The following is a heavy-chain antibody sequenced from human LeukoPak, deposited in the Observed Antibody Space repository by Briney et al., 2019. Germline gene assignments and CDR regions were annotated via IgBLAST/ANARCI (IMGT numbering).Heavy chain of an antibody. D-gene: IGHD3-3*01. CDR2: ISAYNGNT. CDR1: GYTFTSYG. J-gene: IGHJ3*02. CDR3: ARLYYDFWSGYYSGSKEEDAFDI. Sequence: ASVKVSCKASGYTFTSYGISWVRQAPGQGLEWMGWISAYNGNTNYAQKLQGRVTMTTDKSTSTAYMEMRRLRSDDTAVYYCARLYYDFWSGYYSGSKEEDAFDIWGQGTMVTVSS. V-gene: IGHV1-18*01.